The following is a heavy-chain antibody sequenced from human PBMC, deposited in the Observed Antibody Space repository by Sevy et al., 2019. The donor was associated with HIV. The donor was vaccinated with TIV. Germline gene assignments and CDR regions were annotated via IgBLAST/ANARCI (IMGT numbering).Heavy chain of an antibody. Sequence: GGSLRLSCAASGFTFSSYGMHWVRQAPGKGLEWVAVISYDGSNKYYAHSVKGRFTISRDNSKNTLYLQMNSLRAEDTVVYYCAKEDYPHCSNYYYGMDVWGQGTTVTVSS. CDR2: ISYDGSNK. D-gene: IGHD4-17*01. CDR3: AKEDYPHCSNYYYGMDV. V-gene: IGHV3-30*18. CDR1: GFTFSSYG. J-gene: IGHJ6*02.